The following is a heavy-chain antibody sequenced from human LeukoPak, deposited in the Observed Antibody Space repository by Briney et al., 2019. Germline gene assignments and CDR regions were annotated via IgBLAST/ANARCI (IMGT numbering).Heavy chain of an antibody. CDR2: INPNTGGT. CDR1: GYIFSDFY. D-gene: IGHD2-15*01. Sequence: GASVKVSCKASGYIFSDFYIHWVRQAPGQGLEWMGWINPNTGGTNYPQKFQGRVTMTRDTSISTAYMELRRMRSDDTAVYYCARARLYCIGGACYRSPFDHWGQGTLVIVSS. J-gene: IGHJ4*02. V-gene: IGHV1-2*02. CDR3: ARARLYCIGGACYRSPFDH.